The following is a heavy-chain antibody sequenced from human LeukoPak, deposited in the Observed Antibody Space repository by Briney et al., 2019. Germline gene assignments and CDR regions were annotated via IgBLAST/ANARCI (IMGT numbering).Heavy chain of an antibody. Sequence: SQTLSLTCAISGDSVSSNSAAWTWNRQSPSRGLEWLVRTNYRSKWYNEYKVSVQSRITINPDTSKNQFSLQLNSVTPEDTAVYYCAGGRVTTIANCYDYYIDVWGKGTTVTVSS. V-gene: IGHV6-1*01. J-gene: IGHJ6*03. D-gene: IGHD4-17*01. CDR3: AGGRVTTIANCYDYYIDV. CDR2: TNYRSKWYN. CDR1: GDSVSSNSAA.